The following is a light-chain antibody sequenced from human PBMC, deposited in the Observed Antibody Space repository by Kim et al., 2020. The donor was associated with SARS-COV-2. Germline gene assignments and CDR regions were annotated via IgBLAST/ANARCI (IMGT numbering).Light chain of an antibody. CDR1: SSDVGNYNL. CDR3: CSYAGSRNV. V-gene: IGLV2-23*02. CDR2: EVT. J-gene: IGLJ7*01. Sequence: PGQSFTISCPGTSSDVGNYNLVSWYQQHPGKAPKLMIYEVTKRPSGVSNRFSGSKSGNTASLTISGLQAEDEADYYCCSYAGSRNVFGGGTQLTVL.